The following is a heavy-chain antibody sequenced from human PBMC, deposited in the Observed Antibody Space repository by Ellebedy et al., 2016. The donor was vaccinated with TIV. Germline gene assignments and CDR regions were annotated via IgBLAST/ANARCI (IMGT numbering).Heavy chain of an antibody. D-gene: IGHD3-10*01. Sequence: PGGSLRLSCAASGFTFSTYAMAWVRQTPGKGLEWVSGIYGSERGISYADSVKGRFTIPRDNSKNTLYLQMNSLRAEDKAVYYCAKPPMGQLDFDDWGQGTLVTVSS. CDR1: GFTFSTYA. J-gene: IGHJ4*02. V-gene: IGHV3-23*01. CDR3: AKPPMGQLDFDD. CDR2: IYGSERGI.